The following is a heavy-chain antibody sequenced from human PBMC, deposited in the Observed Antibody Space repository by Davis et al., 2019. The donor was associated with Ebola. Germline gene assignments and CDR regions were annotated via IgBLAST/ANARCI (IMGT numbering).Heavy chain of an antibody. J-gene: IGHJ6*02. Sequence: ASVKVSCKASGYTFTKYAMNWVRQAPGQGLEWMGWINPHNGNTNYAQNVQGRVIMTSDTATTTADMEVGSLRSDDTAVYYCAKEDIVVVVAATDLYYYGMDVWGQGTTVTVSS. CDR1: GYTFTKYA. CDR2: INPHNGNT. CDR3: AKEDIVVVVAATDLYYYGMDV. V-gene: IGHV1-18*01. D-gene: IGHD2-15*01.